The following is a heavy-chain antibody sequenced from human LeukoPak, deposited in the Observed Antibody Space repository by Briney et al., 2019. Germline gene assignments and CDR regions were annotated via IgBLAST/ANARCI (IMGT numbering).Heavy chain of an antibody. V-gene: IGHV4-39*01. Sequence: SETLSLTCTVSGGSISSSSYYWGWIRQPPGKGLEWIGSIYYSGSTYYNPSLKSRVTISVDTSKNQFSLKLSSVTAADTAVYYCARISNPYNYYYMDVWGKGTTVTVSS. CDR1: GGSISSSSYY. J-gene: IGHJ6*03. D-gene: IGHD3-16*01. CDR2: IYYSGST. CDR3: ARISNPYNYYYMDV.